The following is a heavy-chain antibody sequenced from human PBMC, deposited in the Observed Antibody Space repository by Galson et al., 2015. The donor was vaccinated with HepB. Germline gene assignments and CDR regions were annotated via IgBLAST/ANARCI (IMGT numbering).Heavy chain of an antibody. D-gene: IGHD3-10*01. CDR3: ATHNAGGWLDY. Sequence: SLRLSCAVSGLTFNSYGIHWVRQAPGKGLEWVALISYDESHKYYADSVKGRFTISRDNSKNTVYLQMNSLRAEDTAVYSCATHNAGGWLDYWGQGSLVTVSS. CDR1: GLTFNSYG. CDR2: ISYDESHK. J-gene: IGHJ4*02. V-gene: IGHV3-30*03.